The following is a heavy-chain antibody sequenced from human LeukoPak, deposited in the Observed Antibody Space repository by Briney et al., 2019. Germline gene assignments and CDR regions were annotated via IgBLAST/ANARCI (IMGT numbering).Heavy chain of an antibody. D-gene: IGHD6-13*01. J-gene: IGHJ3*02. CDR3: ARLEQLIDAFDI. CDR2: IKQDGSEK. V-gene: IGHV3-7*04. CDR1: GFTFTSSA. Sequence: GGSLRLSCAASGFTFTSSAMNWVRQAPGKGLEWVANIKQDGSEKYYVDSVKGRFTISRDNANNSLYLQMNSLRAEDTAVYYCARLEQLIDAFDIWGQGTMVTVSS.